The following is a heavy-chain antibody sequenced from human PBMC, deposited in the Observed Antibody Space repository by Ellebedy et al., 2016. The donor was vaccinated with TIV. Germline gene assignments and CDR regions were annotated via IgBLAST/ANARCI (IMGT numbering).Heavy chain of an antibody. CDR2: MNPNSGNT. Sequence: AASVKVSCKASGYTFTSYDINWVRQATGQGLEWMGWMNPNSGNTGYAQKFQGRVTMTRDTSTSTVYMELSSLRSEDTAVYYCTRNLDVDTAMTIGNWFDPWGQGTLVTVSS. J-gene: IGHJ5*02. CDR3: TRNLDVDTAMTIGNWFDP. D-gene: IGHD5-18*01. V-gene: IGHV1-8*01. CDR1: GYTFTSYD.